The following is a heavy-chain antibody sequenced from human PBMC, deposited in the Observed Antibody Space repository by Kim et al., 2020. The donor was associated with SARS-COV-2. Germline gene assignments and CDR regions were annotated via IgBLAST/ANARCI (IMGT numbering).Heavy chain of an antibody. V-gene: IGHV3-23*01. CDR2: ISGSGGST. CDR1: GFTFSSYA. J-gene: IGHJ4*02. Sequence: GGSLRLSCAASGFTFSSYAMSWVRQAPGKGLEWVSAISGSGGSTYYADSVKGRFTISRDNSKNTLYLQMNSLRAEDTAVYYCAKDCTVISSGSYYNGGGCFDYWGQGTLVTVSS. D-gene: IGHD3-10*01. CDR3: AKDCTVISSGSYYNGGGCFDY.